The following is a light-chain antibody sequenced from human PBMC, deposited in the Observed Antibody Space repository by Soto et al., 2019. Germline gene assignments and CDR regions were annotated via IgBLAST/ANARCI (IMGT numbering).Light chain of an antibody. V-gene: IGLV4-69*01. J-gene: IGLJ2*01. Sequence: QLVLTQSPSASASLGASVKLTCTLNSGHSTYAIAWHQQQPEKGPRYLMNLNSDGSHTKGDGIPDRFSGSSSEAERYLTISSLQSEDEADYYCQTWGTGPLVFGGGTKLTVL. CDR3: QTWGTGPLV. CDR2: LNSDGSH. CDR1: SGHSTYA.